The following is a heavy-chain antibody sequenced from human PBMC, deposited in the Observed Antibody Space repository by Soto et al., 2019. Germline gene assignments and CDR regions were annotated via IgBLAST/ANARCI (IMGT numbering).Heavy chain of an antibody. D-gene: IGHD3-3*01. CDR1: GFTFSSYS. CDR3: ARDQNDFWSGYYIDY. CDR2: ISSSSSYI. Sequence: GGSLRLSCAASGFTFSSYSMNWVRQAPGKGLEWVSSISSSSSYIYYADSVKGRFTISRDNAKNSLYLQMNSLRAEDTAVYYCARDQNDFWSGYYIDYRGQGTLVTVSS. V-gene: IGHV3-21*01. J-gene: IGHJ4*02.